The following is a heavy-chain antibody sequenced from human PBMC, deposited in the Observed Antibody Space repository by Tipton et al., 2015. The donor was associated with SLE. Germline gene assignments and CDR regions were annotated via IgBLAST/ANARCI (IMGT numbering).Heavy chain of an antibody. Sequence: TLSLTCSVSGGSISRGSYFWSWIRQPPGKGLEWIGYTSYSGSTNYSPSLKTRVTISVDTSKNQFSLRLSSVTAADTAVYYCARDGVYSSSYYHEFWGQGILVTVSS. V-gene: IGHV4-61*01. CDR1: GGSISRGSYF. CDR2: TSYSGST. D-gene: IGHD3-22*01. CDR3: ARDGVYSSSYYHEF. J-gene: IGHJ4*02.